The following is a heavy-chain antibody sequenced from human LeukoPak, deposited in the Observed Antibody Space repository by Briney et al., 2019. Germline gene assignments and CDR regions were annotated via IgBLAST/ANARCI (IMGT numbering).Heavy chain of an antibody. V-gene: IGHV3-66*01. Sequence: GGSMRLSCAASGFTVSGNYMSWVRQAPGKGLEWLSVIHRGGNTYYADSVKGRFTISRDSSKNTVFLQMDSLRAEDTAVYYCARDPGYGLGVDYGDYWGQGTLVTVSS. D-gene: IGHD3-10*01. CDR1: GFTVSGNY. J-gene: IGHJ4*02. CDR3: ARDPGYGLGVDYGDY. CDR2: IHRGGNT.